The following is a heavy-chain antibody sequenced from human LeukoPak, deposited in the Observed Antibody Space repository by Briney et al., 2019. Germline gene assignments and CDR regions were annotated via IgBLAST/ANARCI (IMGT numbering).Heavy chain of an antibody. CDR3: ARNGYSYSTLLDY. Sequence: GSLRLSCAASGFIFSNYAMHWVRQAPGKGLEHVSVVTSNGGNSFYRNSVKDRFTISRDNSKNMVFLQMGSLRPEDTAVYFCARNGYSYSTLLDYWGQGTPVTVSP. J-gene: IGHJ4*02. CDR2: VTSNGGNS. V-gene: IGHV3-64*01. D-gene: IGHD5-12*01. CDR1: GFIFSNYA.